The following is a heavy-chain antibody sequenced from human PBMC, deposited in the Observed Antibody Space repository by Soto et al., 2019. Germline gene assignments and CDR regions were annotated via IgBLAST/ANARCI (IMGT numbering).Heavy chain of an antibody. CDR3: ARAIVVTIGGMDV. CDR1: GASINSADYY. CDR2: LYYSGST. D-gene: IGHD5-12*01. Sequence: SETLSLTSTVSGASINSADYYWSWVRQPRVKGLEWIGYLYYSGSTFVHPSLKSRVTISKDMSRNQFALRLNSMTAADTAVYYCARAIVVTIGGMDVWGHGTTVTVSS. J-gene: IGHJ6*02. V-gene: IGHV4-30-4*08.